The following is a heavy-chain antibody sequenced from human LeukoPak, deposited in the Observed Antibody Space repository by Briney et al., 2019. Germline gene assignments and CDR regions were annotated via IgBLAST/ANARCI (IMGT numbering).Heavy chain of an antibody. CDR2: INPSGGST. Sequence: ASVKVSCKASGYTLTSYYMHWVRQAPGQGLEWMGIINPSGGSTSYAQKFQGRVTMTRDTSTGTIYMELSSLRSEDTAVYYCARGMEMATIGTDYWGQGTLVTVSS. CDR3: ARGMEMATIGTDY. CDR1: GYTLTSYY. J-gene: IGHJ4*02. D-gene: IGHD5-24*01. V-gene: IGHV1-46*01.